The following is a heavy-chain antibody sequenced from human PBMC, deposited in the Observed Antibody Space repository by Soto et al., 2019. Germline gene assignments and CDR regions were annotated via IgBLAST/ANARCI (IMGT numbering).Heavy chain of an antibody. Sequence: SETLSLTCTVSSGSISTYYWSWIRQPPGKGLEWIGYIYYTGSTNYNPSLKTRVAISMDTSKNQFSLNLSSVTAADTAVYYCARGLLAAHPTHYWGQGTLVTVSS. V-gene: IGHV4-59*01. CDR3: ARGLLAAHPTHY. CDR2: IYYTGST. D-gene: IGHD6-6*01. CDR1: SGSISTYY. J-gene: IGHJ4*02.